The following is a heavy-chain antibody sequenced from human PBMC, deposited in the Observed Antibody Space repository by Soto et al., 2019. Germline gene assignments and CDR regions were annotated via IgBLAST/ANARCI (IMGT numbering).Heavy chain of an antibody. CDR2: ISGGGDII. CDR1: GFTFSASY. Sequence: GSLRLSCAASGFTFSASYMTWLRQAPGKGLQCLSYISGGGDIISYADSVKGRFTISRENAENSLYLQMDSLRAEDTAVYYCTRDPRLLDYWGQGTLVTVSS. V-gene: IGHV3-11*01. J-gene: IGHJ4*02. CDR3: TRDPRLLDY.